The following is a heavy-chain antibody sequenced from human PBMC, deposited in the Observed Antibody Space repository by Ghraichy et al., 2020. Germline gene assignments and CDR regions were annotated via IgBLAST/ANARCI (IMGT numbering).Heavy chain of an antibody. J-gene: IGHJ4*02. CDR2: TKNKANSYTT. CDR3: ARWRSGSADY. Sequence: GESLNISCAVSGFTSSDHYLDWVRQAPGKGLEWVGRTKNKANSYTTEYAASVKGRFTISRDDSKNSMYLQMSSLKTEDTAVYYCARWRSGSADYWGQGTLVTVSS. D-gene: IGHD1-26*01. CDR1: GFTSSDHY. V-gene: IGHV3-72*01.